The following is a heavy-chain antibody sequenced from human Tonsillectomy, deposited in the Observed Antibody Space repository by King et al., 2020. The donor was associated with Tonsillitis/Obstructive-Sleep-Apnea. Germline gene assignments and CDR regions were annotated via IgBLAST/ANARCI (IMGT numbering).Heavy chain of an antibody. D-gene: IGHD3-16*02. Sequence: QLQESGPGPVKTSETLSLTCTVSGGSISSSSYYWDWIRQPPGKGLEWIGSIWYSGNTYYNPSLKSRVTMSVDTSKNQFSLKLSSVTAADTAVYYCASVVVWGSYRYPYFAYWAQGTLVTVSS. J-gene: IGHJ4*02. CDR1: GGSISSSSYY. CDR3: ASVVVWGSYRYPYFAY. CDR2: IWYSGNT. V-gene: IGHV4-39*01.